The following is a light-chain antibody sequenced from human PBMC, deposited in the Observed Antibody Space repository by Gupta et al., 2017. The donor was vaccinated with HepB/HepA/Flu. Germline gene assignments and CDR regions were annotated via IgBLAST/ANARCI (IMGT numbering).Light chain of an antibody. V-gene: IGLV2-11*01. CDR3: CSYAGTYTPMV. Sequence: QSALTQPRSVSGSPGQSVTISCTGTSSDIGRYNYVSWYQQHPGKAPNLMISDVSKRPSGVPDRFSGSKSGSTASLTISGLQAEDEADYYCCSYAGTYTPMVFGGGTRLTVL. J-gene: IGLJ2*01. CDR1: SSDIGRYNY. CDR2: DVS.